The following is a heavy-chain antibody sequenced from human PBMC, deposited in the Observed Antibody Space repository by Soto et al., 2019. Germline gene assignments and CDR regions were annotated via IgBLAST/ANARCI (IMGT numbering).Heavy chain of an antibody. CDR3: ARGYDFWSGYYGY. V-gene: IGHV3-30-3*01. D-gene: IGHD3-3*01. Sequence: GGSLRLSCAAAGVTCSSYAMHWVRQAPGKGLEWVAVISYDGSNTYSAASVKARFTISRDNSKNTLYLQMNSLRAEDTAVYYCARGYDFWSGYYGYWGQGTLVTVSS. CDR2: ISYDGSNT. J-gene: IGHJ4*02. CDR1: GVTCSSYA.